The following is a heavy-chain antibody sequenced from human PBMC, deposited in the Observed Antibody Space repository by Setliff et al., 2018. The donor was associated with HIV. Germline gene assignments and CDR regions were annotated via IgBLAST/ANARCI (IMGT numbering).Heavy chain of an antibody. Sequence: PSETLSLTCTVSGGSISSYYWSWIRQPAGKGLEWIGRIYTNGSTNYNPSLKSRVTMSVDTSKNQFSLKLNSVTAADTAVYYCARHGDYNFWSGYYFDFWGQGTLVTVSS. D-gene: IGHD3-3*01. J-gene: IGHJ4*02. CDR3: ARHGDYNFWSGYYFDF. CDR1: GGSISSYY. V-gene: IGHV4-4*07. CDR2: IYTNGST.